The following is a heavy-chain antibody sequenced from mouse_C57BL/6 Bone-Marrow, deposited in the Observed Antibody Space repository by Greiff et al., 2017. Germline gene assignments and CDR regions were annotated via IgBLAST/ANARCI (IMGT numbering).Heavy chain of an antibody. CDR2: IDPELGDT. CDR1: GFNIKDDY. CDR3: SSFDGNYFDF. V-gene: IGHV14-4*01. D-gene: IGHD2-3*01. Sequence: VQLQQSGAELVRPGASVKLSCTASGFNIKDDYIHWVKQRPEQGLEWIGWIDPELGDTEYASKFQGKATITSDTSSNPAYLQLSSLTSEDTAVYYCSSFDGNYFDFWGQGTPLTVAS. J-gene: IGHJ2*01.